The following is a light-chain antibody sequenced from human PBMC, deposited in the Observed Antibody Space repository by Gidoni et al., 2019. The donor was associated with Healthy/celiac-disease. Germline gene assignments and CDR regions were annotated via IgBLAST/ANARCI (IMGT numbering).Light chain of an antibody. CDR3: MQALQTPRA. V-gene: IGKV2-28*01. CDR1: QSLLFTNGYNY. CDR2: LGS. J-gene: IGKJ2*01. Sequence: DIVLTQSPLSLPVTPGEPASISCRSSQSLLFTNGYNYLDWYLQKPGQPPQLLIYLGSNRASGVPDRFSGSGSGTDFTLKISGVEAEDVGVYYCMQALQTPRAFGQGTKLEIK.